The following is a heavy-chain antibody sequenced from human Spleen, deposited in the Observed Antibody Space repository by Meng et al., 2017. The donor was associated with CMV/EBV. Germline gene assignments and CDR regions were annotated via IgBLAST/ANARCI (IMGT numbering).Heavy chain of an antibody. D-gene: IGHD6-13*01. CDR2: ITSISSFI. CDR3: ASAPYSSSWFFYN. CDR1: GFTFSSYS. V-gene: IGHV3-21*01. Sequence: GESLKISCAGSGFTFSSYSMNWVRQAPGKGLEWVSSITSISSFIHYADSVKGRFTISRDNAKNSLYLQMNSLRAEDTAVYYCASAPYSSSWFFYNCGQGTLVTVSS. J-gene: IGHJ4*02.